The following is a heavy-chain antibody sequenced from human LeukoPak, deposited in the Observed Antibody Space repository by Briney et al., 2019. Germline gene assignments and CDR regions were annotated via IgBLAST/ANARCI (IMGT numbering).Heavy chain of an antibody. CDR3: ARWSPHYQLLLYDHSTFDY. Sequence: SETLSLTCAVYGGSFSGYYWSWIRQPPGKGLEWIGEINHSGSTNYNPSLKSRVTISVDTSKNQFSLKLSSVTAADTAVYYCARWSPHYQLLLYDHSTFDYWGQGTLVTVSS. CDR2: INHSGST. V-gene: IGHV4-34*01. D-gene: IGHD2-2*01. J-gene: IGHJ4*02. CDR1: GGSFSGYY.